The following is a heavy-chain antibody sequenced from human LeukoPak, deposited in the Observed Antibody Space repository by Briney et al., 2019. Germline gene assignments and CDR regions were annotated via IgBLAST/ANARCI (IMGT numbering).Heavy chain of an antibody. D-gene: IGHD6-13*01. CDR2: ISYEGSNK. V-gene: IGHV3-30*18. CDR1: GFIFSSYG. Sequence: PGGSLRLSCAASGFIFSSYGMPWVRQAPGKGLGWVAVISYEGSNKYYADSVKARFTISRDNSKNTLYLQMNSRRAEDTAVYYCAKGEGYSSSWYFRQSYYYYGMDVWGQGTTVTVSS. CDR3: AKGEGYSSSWYFRQSYYYYGMDV. J-gene: IGHJ6*02.